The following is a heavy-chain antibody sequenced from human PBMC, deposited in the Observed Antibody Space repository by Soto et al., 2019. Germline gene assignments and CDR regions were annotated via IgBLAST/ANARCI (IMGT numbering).Heavy chain of an antibody. J-gene: IGHJ5*02. CDR3: ARVVDTAMVTGSWFAP. Sequence: QVQLVQSGAEVKKPGSSVNVSCKASGGTFSSYAISWVRQAPGQGLEWMGGIIPIFGTANYAQKFQGRVTITADKSTSTAYMELSSLRSEDTAVYYCARVVDTAMVTGSWFAPGGQGTLDTVSS. D-gene: IGHD5-18*01. CDR1: GGTFSSYA. V-gene: IGHV1-69*06. CDR2: IIPIFGTA.